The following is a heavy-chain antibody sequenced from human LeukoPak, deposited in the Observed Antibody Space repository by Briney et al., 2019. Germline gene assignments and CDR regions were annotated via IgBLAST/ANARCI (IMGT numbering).Heavy chain of an antibody. J-gene: IGHJ4*02. CDR2: IYYTGTA. Sequence: PSETLSLTCSVSGASISSYYWTWIRQPPGKGLEWIGSIYYTGTADFNPSLENRVTISVDTSKSQFSLKLTSVTAADTAVYYCARTGSDSYGLSGVLDYWGQGTLVTVSS. V-gene: IGHV4-59*01. CDR3: ARTGSDSYGLSGVLDY. CDR1: GASISSYY. D-gene: IGHD5-18*01.